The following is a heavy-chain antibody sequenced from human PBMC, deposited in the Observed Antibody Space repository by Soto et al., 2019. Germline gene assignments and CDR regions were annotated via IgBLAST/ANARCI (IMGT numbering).Heavy chain of an antibody. D-gene: IGHD5-12*01. CDR3: AKGLRDGYINDAFDI. J-gene: IGHJ3*02. Sequence: QVQLVESGGGVVQPGRSLRLSCAASGFTFSSYGMHWVRQAPGKGLESVAVISYDGSDKYYADSVKGRFTLSRDNSKNTLYLQMNSLRAEDTAVYYCAKGLRDGYINDAFDIWGQGTMVTVSS. CDR2: ISYDGSDK. CDR1: GFTFSSYG. V-gene: IGHV3-30*18.